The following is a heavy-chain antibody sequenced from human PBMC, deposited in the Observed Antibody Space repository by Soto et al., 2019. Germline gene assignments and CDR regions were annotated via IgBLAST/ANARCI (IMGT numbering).Heavy chain of an antibody. CDR3: ARDRLGNVFYYGMDV. V-gene: IGHV1-18*01. CDR2: ISSYDGNT. D-gene: IGHD1-1*01. J-gene: IGHJ6*02. CDR1: GYTFSNYG. Sequence: RASVKVSCKADGYTFSNYGINWARQAPGQGLEWMGWISSYDGNTKYEQKFQGRVTMTTDTSTSTAYMELRSLRSDDTAVYYCARDRLGNVFYYGMDVWGQGTTVTVS.